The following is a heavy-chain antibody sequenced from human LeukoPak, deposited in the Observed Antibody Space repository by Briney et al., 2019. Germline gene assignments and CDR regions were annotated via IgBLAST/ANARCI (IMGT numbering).Heavy chain of an antibody. V-gene: IGHV3-7*01. Sequence: GGSLRLSCAASGFTFSNYWMSWVRQAPGKGLEWVANINQDGGEKYYVDSVKGRFAISRDNAKNSLYLQMNSLRAEDTAVYYCARVSNNYYYFYMDVWGKGTTVTVSS. CDR1: GFTFSNYW. D-gene: IGHD2/OR15-2a*01. J-gene: IGHJ6*03. CDR3: ARVSNNYYYFYMDV. CDR2: INQDGGEK.